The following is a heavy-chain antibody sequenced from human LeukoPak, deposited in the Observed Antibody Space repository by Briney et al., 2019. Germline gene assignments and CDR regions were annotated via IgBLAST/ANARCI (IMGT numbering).Heavy chain of an antibody. V-gene: IGHV3-7*01. CDR1: GFSFSSDW. J-gene: IGHJ4*02. D-gene: IGHD4-23*01. Sequence: GGSLRLSCAASGFSFSSDWMSWVRQAPGKGLEWVANIKQDGSEKYYVDSVKGRFTISRDNAKNSLYLQMNSLRAEDTAVYYCARATPTRSSHWGQGTLVTVSS. CDR2: IKQDGSEK. CDR3: ARATPTRSSH.